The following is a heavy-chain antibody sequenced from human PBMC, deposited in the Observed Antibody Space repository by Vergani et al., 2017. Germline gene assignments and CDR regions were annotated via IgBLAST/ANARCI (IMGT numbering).Heavy chain of an antibody. Sequence: QVQLQESGPGLVKPSETLSLTCTVSGYSISSGYYWGWIRQPPGKGLEWIGSIYHSGSTNYNPSLKSRVTISVDTSKNQFSLKLSSVTAADTAVYYCARGGYSSSPYYYYMDVWGKGTTVTVSS. V-gene: IGHV4-38-2*02. CDR2: IYHSGST. D-gene: IGHD6-6*01. CDR3: ARGGYSSSPYYYYMDV. CDR1: GYSISSGYY. J-gene: IGHJ6*03.